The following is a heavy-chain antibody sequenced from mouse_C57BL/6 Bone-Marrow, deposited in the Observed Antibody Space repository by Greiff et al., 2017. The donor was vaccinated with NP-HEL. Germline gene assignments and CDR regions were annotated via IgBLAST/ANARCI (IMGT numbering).Heavy chain of an antibody. CDR3: AGSRLGGYGSSYDYAMDY. V-gene: IGHV1-19*01. CDR2: INPYNGGT. CDR1: GYTFTDYY. D-gene: IGHD1-1*01. J-gene: IGHJ4*01. Sequence: VHVKQSGPVLVKPGASVKMSCKASGYTFTDYYMNWVKQSPGKSLEWIGVINPYNGGTSYNQKFKGKATLTVDKSSSTAYMVLNSLTSEDSAVYYCAGSRLGGYGSSYDYAMDYWGQGTSVTVSS.